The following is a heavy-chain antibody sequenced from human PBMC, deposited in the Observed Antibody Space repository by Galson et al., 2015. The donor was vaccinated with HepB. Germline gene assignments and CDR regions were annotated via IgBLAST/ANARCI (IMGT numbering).Heavy chain of an antibody. V-gene: IGHV3-30-3*01. CDR2: ISYDGSNT. Sequence: SLRLSCAASGFTFSSFPMHWVRQAPGKGLEWVALISYDGSNTEYADSVKGRSTISRDNSKNTLYLQMNRVRLEDTAVYYCAREPWGAARSYYMDVWGKGTTVTVSS. CDR3: AREPWGAARSYYMDV. CDR1: GFTFSSFP. J-gene: IGHJ6*03. D-gene: IGHD6-6*01.